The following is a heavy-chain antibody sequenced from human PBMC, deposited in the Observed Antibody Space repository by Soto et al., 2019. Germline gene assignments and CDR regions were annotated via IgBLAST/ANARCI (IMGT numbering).Heavy chain of an antibody. CDR2: INHSGST. D-gene: IGHD2-15*01. CDR3: ARGRWYSSP. V-gene: IGHV4-34*01. Sequence: PSETLSLTCAVYGGSFSGYYWSWIRQPPGKGLEWIGEINHSGSTNYNPSLKSRVTISVDTSKNQFSLKLSSVTAADTAVYYCARGRWYSSPWGQGTLVTVSS. J-gene: IGHJ5*02. CDR1: GGSFSGYY.